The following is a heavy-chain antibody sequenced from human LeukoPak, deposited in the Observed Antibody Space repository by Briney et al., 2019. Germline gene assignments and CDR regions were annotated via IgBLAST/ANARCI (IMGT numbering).Heavy chain of an antibody. Sequence: VKGSCHASGSAFLYYYIQWVRQGPGQGVEWMGWVNPDSGEIKYTQNVQGRETMTKDTSIGTVYMELNRLTSDDTGVYYCARGAFAGYDYSGAPFYNRFDLWGQGTLVTVSS. J-gene: IGHJ5*02. CDR3: ARGAFAGYDYSGAPFYNRFDL. V-gene: IGHV1-2*02. D-gene: IGHD5-12*01. CDR1: GSAFLYYY. CDR2: VNPDSGEI.